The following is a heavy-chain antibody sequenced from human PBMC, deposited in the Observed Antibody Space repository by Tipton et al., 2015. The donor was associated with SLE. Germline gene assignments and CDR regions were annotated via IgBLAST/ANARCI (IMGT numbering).Heavy chain of an antibody. CDR2: IYYSGST. V-gene: IGHV4-38-2*01. D-gene: IGHD6-19*01. Sequence: TLSLTCAVSGYSISSGYYWGWIRQPPGKGLEWIGYIYYSGSTNYNPSLKSRVTISVDTSKNQFSLKLSSVTAADTAVYYCARGLDSSRWYGVYFDYWGQGT. CDR3: ARGLDSSRWYGVYFDY. CDR1: GYSISSGYY. J-gene: IGHJ4*02.